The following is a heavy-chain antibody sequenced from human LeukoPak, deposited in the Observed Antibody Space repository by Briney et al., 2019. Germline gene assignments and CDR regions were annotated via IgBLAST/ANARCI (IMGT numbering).Heavy chain of an antibody. CDR2: ISGGST. D-gene: IGHD1-26*01. Sequence: GGSLRLSCAASGFTVSSNEMSWVRQAPGKGLEWVSSISGGSTYYADSRKGRFTISRDNSKNTLYLQMNSLRVEDTAVYYCARGHPHGWELYLDYWGQGTLVTVSS. V-gene: IGHV3-38-3*01. CDR1: GFTVSSNE. J-gene: IGHJ4*02. CDR3: ARGHPHGWELYLDY.